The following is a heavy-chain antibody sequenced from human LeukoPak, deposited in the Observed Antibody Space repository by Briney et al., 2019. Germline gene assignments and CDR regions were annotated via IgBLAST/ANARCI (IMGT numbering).Heavy chain of an antibody. CDR1: GYTFTSYG. CDR3: ARAVIAVAGHYYFDY. V-gene: IGHV1-18*01. CDR2: ISAYNGNT. Sequence: ASVKVSCKASGYTFTSYGISWVRQAPGQGLEWMGWISAYNGNTNYAQKLQGRVTMTTDTSTSTAYMELSSLRSEDTAVYYCARAVIAVAGHYYFDYWGQGTLVTVSS. D-gene: IGHD6-19*01. J-gene: IGHJ4*02.